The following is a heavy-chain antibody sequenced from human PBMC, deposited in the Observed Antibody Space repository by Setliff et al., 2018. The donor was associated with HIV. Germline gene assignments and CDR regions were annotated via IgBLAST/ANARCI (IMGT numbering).Heavy chain of an antibody. J-gene: IGHJ4*02. CDR3: ARGFTYRGYYYGSGSYYNIQQPIDY. Sequence: ASVKVSCKTSGYTFTSYAISWVRQAPGQGLEWMGWISPYNGNTNYAQKFQGRVTMTRDTSISTAYMELSRLRSDDTAVYYCARGFTYRGYYYGSGSYYNIQQPIDYWGQGTLVTVSS. V-gene: IGHV1-18*01. D-gene: IGHD3-10*01. CDR1: GYTFTSYA. CDR2: ISPYNGNT.